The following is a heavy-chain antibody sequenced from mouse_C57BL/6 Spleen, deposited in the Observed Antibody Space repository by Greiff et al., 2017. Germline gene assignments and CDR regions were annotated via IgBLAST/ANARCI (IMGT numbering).Heavy chain of an antibody. D-gene: IGHD1-3*01. J-gene: IGHJ1*03. V-gene: IGHV5-4*01. CDR2: ISDGGSYT. Sequence: EVQGVESGGGLVKPGGSLKLSCAASGFTFSSYAMSWVRQTPEKRLEWVATISDGGSYTYYPDNVKGRFTISRDNAKNNLYLQMSHLKSEDTAMYYCARDGGYKRDRYFDVWGTGTTVTVSS. CDR1: GFTFSSYA. CDR3: ARDGGYKRDRYFDV.